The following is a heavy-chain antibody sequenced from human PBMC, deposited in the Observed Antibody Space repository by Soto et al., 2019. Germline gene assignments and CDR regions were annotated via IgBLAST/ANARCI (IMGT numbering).Heavy chain of an antibody. V-gene: IGHV4-61*01. Sequence: SETLSLTCTVSGCSVSSGSYYWSWIRQPPGKGLEWIGYIYYSGSTNYNPSLKSRVTISVDTSKNQFSLKLSSVTAADTAVYYCARGATVTTSPFDPWGQGTLVTVSS. CDR2: IYYSGST. D-gene: IGHD4-4*01. CDR3: ARGATVTTSPFDP. CDR1: GCSVSSGSYY. J-gene: IGHJ5*02.